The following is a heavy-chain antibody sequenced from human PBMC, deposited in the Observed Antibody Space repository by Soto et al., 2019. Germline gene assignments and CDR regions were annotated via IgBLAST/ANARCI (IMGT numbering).Heavy chain of an antibody. CDR1: GFTVRSYA. D-gene: IGHD5-18*01. CDR2: ISYDGSNK. V-gene: IGHV3-30-3*01. CDR3: ARDWGAHTAMVYWFDP. Sequence: GGSPRLCCAASGFTVRSYAMHWVRQAPGKGLEWVAVISYDGSNKYYADSVKGRFTISRDNSKNTLYLQMNSLRAEDTAVYYCARDWGAHTAMVYWFDPWGQGTLVTVSS. J-gene: IGHJ5*02.